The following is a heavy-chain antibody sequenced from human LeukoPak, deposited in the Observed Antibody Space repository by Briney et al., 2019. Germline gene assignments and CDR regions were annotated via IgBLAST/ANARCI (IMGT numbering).Heavy chain of an antibody. CDR2: ISAYNGNT. CDR3: ARDSDYYYGSGSYPPTYY. V-gene: IGHV1-18*01. D-gene: IGHD3-10*01. CDR1: GYTFTSYG. J-gene: IGHJ4*02. Sequence: ASVKVSCKASGYTFTSYGICWVRQAPGQGLEWMGWISAYNGNTNYSQKLQGRVTMTTDTSTSTAYMELRSLRSDDTAVYYCARDSDYYYGSGSYPPTYYWGQGTLVTVSS.